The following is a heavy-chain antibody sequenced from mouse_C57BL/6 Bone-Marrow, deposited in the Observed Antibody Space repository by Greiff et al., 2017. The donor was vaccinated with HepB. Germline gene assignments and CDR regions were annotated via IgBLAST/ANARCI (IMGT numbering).Heavy chain of an antibody. V-gene: IGHV1-55*01. CDR2: IYPGSGST. CDR1: GYTFTSYW. J-gene: IGHJ3*01. D-gene: IGHD2-3*01. CDR3: ARDDGYPWFAY. Sequence: QVQLKQPGAELVRPGTSVKLSCKASGYTFTSYWITWVKQRPGQGLEWIGDIYPGSGSTNYNEKFKSKATLTVDTSSSTAYMQLSSLTSEDSAVYYCARDDGYPWFAYWGQVTLVTVSA.